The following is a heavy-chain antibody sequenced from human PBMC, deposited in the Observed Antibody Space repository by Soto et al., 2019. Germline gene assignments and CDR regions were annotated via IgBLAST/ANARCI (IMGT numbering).Heavy chain of an antibody. CDR2: ISSSGSSI. CDR1: GFTFSDSY. CDR3: ARFADYDAFDL. Sequence: QVHLVESGGGLVKPGGSLRLSCAASGFTFSDSYMSWSRQAPGKGLEWISYISSSGSSIYYADSVKGRFTVSRDNAKNSLFLQMNRLRVDDTAVYFCARFADYDAFDLWGQGTVVAVSS. J-gene: IGHJ3*01. V-gene: IGHV3-11*01. D-gene: IGHD3-16*01.